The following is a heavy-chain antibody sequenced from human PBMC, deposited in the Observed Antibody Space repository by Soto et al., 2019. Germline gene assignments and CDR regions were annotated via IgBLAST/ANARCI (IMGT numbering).Heavy chain of an antibody. J-gene: IGHJ6*02. CDR1: GFTFSIYG. V-gene: IGHV3-30*18. Sequence: GGSLRLSCAASGFTFSIYGMHWVRQAPGKGLEWVAVISYDGSNKYYADSVKGRFTISRDNSKNTLYLQMNSLRAEDTAVYYCAKDLKVLLWFGEPSTYYGMDVWGQGT. CDR3: AKDLKVLLWFGEPSTYYGMDV. D-gene: IGHD3-10*01. CDR2: ISYDGSNK.